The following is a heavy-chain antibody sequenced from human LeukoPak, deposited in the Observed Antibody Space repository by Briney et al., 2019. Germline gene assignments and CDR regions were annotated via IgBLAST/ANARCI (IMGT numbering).Heavy chain of an antibody. CDR3: ARDLGDFWSRYYFDY. CDR1: GFTFSSYW. J-gene: IGHJ4*02. V-gene: IGHV3-7*01. CDR2: IKQDGSEK. D-gene: IGHD3-3*01. Sequence: SGGSLRLSCAASGFTFSSYWMSWVRQAPGKGLEWVANIKQDGSEKYYVDSVKGRFTISRDNAKNSLYLQMNSLRAEDTAVYYCARDLGDFWSRYYFDYWGQGTLVTVSS.